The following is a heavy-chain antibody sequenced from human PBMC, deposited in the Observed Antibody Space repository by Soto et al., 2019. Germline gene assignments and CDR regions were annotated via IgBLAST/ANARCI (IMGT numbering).Heavy chain of an antibody. Sequence: QVQLQESGPGLVKPSQTLSLTCTVSGGSISSGDYYWSGIRQPPGKGREWIGYIYYSGSTYYNPSLKSRVTISVDTSKNQFSLKLSSVTAADTAVYYCARDQVVYYGMDVWGQGTTVTVSS. V-gene: IGHV4-30-4*01. CDR1: GGSISSGDYY. D-gene: IGHD2-15*01. CDR3: ARDQVVYYGMDV. J-gene: IGHJ6*02. CDR2: IYYSGST.